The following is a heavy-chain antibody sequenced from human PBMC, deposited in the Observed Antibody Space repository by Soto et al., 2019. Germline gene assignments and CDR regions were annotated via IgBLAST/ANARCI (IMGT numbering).Heavy chain of an antibody. CDR2: ISSSSSYI. Sequence: EVQLVESGGGLVKPGGSLRLSCAASGFTFSSYSMNWVRQAPGKGLEWVSSISSSSSYIYYADSVKGRFTISRDNAKNSLYLQMNSLRAEDTAVYYCARVRVSLQLRYFDWFTPGDYYGMDVWGQGTTVTVSS. CDR3: ARVRVSLQLRYFDWFTPGDYYGMDV. CDR1: GFTFSSYS. V-gene: IGHV3-21*01. D-gene: IGHD3-9*01. J-gene: IGHJ6*02.